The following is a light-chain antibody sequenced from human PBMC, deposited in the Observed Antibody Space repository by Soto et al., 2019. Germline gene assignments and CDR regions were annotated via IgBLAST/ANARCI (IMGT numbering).Light chain of an antibody. Sequence: DIQMTQSPSSLSASVGDRVTVTCRPSQNITKFLNWYQEKPGKAPKVLIYVTSNLQNGVPSRFSGSGSGTEFTLTINNLQPEDFATYYCQHTYSAPGTFGQGTRVEVK. CDR1: QNITKF. J-gene: IGKJ1*01. CDR3: QHTYSAPGT. V-gene: IGKV1-39*01. CDR2: VTS.